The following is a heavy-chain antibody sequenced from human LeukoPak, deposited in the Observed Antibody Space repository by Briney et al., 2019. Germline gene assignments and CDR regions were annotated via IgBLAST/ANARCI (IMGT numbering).Heavy chain of an antibody. CDR3: ARDHHGYSYGSDYYFDY. CDR1: GGSISSYY. D-gene: IGHD5-18*01. Sequence: PSETLSLTCTVSGGSISSYYWSWIRQPAGKGLEWIGRIYTSGSTNYNPSLKSRVTMSVGTSKNQFSLKLSSVTAADTAVYYCARDHHGYSYGSDYYFDYWGQGTLVTVSS. V-gene: IGHV4-4*07. J-gene: IGHJ4*02. CDR2: IYTSGST.